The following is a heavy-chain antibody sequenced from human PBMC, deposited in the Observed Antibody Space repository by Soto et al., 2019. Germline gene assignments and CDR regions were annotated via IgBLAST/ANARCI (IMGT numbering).Heavy chain of an antibody. J-gene: IGHJ4*02. D-gene: IGHD6-13*01. V-gene: IGHV4-39*01. CDR1: GGSISSSSYY. CDR2: IYYSGST. CDR3: ARHITPRPGSWVYYFDY. Sequence: QLQLQESGPGLVKPSETLSLTCTVSGGSISSSSYYWGWIRQPPGKGLEWIGSIYYSGSTYYNPSLKSRVTLPAHTSKNQFPLKLSSVTAADTAVYYCARHITPRPGSWVYYFDYWGQGTLVTVSS.